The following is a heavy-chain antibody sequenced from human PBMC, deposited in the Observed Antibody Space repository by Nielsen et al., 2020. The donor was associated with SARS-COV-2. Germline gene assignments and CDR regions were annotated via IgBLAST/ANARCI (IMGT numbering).Heavy chain of an antibody. V-gene: IGHV3-23*01. CDR2: ISGSGGST. CDR3: AKDIGRGYSGYPYYYYGMDV. J-gene: IGHJ6*02. D-gene: IGHD5-12*01. Sequence: VRQAPGKGLEWVSAISGSGGSTYYADSVKGRFTISRDNAKNSLYLQMNSLRAEDTALYYCAKDIGRGYSGYPYYYYGMDVWGQGTTVTVSS.